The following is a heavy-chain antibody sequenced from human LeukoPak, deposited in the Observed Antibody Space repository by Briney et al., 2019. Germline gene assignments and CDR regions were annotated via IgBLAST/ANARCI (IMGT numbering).Heavy chain of an antibody. Sequence: PSETLSLTCTVSGGSISSYYWSWIRQPPGKGLEWIGYIYYSGSTNYNPSLKSRVTLSVDTSKNQFSLKLSSVTAADTAVYYCAREMYYYGMDVWGQGTTVTVSS. J-gene: IGHJ6*02. CDR3: AREMYYYGMDV. V-gene: IGHV4-59*01. CDR1: GGSISSYY. CDR2: IYYSGST.